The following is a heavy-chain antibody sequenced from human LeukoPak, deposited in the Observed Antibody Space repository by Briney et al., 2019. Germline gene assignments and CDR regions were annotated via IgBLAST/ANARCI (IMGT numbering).Heavy chain of an antibody. V-gene: IGHV4-30-2*01. D-gene: IGHD7-27*01. CDR1: GGSISSGGYY. CDR2: IYHSGST. J-gene: IGHJ4*02. Sequence: PSQTLSLTCTVSGGSISSGGYYWSWIRQPPGKGLEWIGYIYHSGSTYYNPSLKSRVTISVDRSKNQFSLKLSSVTAADTAVYYCARDNPLKLGEDYWGQGTLVTVSS. CDR3: ARDNPLKLGEDY.